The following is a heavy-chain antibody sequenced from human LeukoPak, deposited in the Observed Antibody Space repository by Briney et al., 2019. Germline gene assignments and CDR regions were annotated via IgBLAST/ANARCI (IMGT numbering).Heavy chain of an antibody. D-gene: IGHD3-10*01. J-gene: IGHJ3*02. V-gene: IGHV3-21*01. CDR3: ARVAGSDAFDI. CDR1: GFTFSSYS. Sequence: VGSLRLSCAASGFTFSSYSMNWVRQAPGKGLEWVSSISSSSSYIYYADSVKGRFTISRDNAKNSLYLQMNSLRAEDTAVYYCARVAGSDAFDIWGQGTMVSVSS. CDR2: ISSSSSYI.